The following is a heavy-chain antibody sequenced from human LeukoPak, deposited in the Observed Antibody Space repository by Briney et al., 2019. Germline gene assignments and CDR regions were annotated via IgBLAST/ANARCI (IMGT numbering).Heavy chain of an antibody. D-gene: IGHD2-8*01. V-gene: IGHV6-1*01. Sequence: HSQTLSLTCAISGDSVSSNSAAWNRIRQSPSRGLEWLGRTYYRSKWYNDYAVSVKSRITINPDTSKNQFSLQLNSVTPEDTAVYYCARDPHCTNGVCYNWFDPWGQGTLVTVSS. CDR3: ARDPHCTNGVCYNWFDP. J-gene: IGHJ5*02. CDR2: TYYRSKWYN. CDR1: GDSVSSNSAA.